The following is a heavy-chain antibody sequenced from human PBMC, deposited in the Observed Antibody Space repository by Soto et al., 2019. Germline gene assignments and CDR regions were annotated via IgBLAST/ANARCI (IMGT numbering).Heavy chain of an antibody. CDR3: ANGSGSYPPY. V-gene: IGHV3-15*01. CDR1: GFTFTNAW. J-gene: IGHJ4*02. D-gene: IGHD1-26*01. Sequence: PGGSLRLSCAASGFTFTNAWMTWVRQAPGKGLEWVGHIKSKTDGGTTDYAAPVKGRFTISRDDSQNTLYLQMNSLKTEDTAVYYCANGSGSYPPYWGQGTMVTVYS. CDR2: IKSKTDGGTT.